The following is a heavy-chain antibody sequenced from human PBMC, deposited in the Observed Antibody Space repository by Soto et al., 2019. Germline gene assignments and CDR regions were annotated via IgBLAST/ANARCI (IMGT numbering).Heavy chain of an antibody. CDR1: GGSISSYY. CDR2: IYYSGST. V-gene: IGHV4-59*01. J-gene: IGHJ6*02. D-gene: IGHD1-20*01. Sequence: PSETLSLTCTVSGGSISSYYWSWIRQPPGKGLEWIGYIYYSGSTNYNPSLKSRVTISVDTSKNQFSLKLSSVTAADTAVYYCARVLVTGTVYYYYGMDVWGQGTTVTVSS. CDR3: ARVLVTGTVYYYYGMDV.